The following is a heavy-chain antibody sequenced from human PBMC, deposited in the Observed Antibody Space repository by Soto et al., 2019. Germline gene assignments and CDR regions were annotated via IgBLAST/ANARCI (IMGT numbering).Heavy chain of an antibody. J-gene: IGHJ5*02. CDR2: IYYSGST. V-gene: IGHV4-39*01. Sequence: SETLSLTCTVSGGSISSSSYYWGWIRQPPGKGMEWIGSIYYSGSTYYNPSLKSRVTISVDTSKNQFSLKLSSVTAADTAVYFCARPRDCLSGYPICEWSDPWGQGTLVTVSS. D-gene: IGHD3-3*01. CDR1: GGSISSSSYY. CDR3: ARPRDCLSGYPICEWSDP.